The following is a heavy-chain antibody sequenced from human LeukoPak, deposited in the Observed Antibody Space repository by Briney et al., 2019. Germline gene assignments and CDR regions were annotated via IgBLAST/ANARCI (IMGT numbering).Heavy chain of an antibody. CDR1: GGSISSSSYY. CDR3: ARRPDEGSITIFGVVRGDDAFDI. D-gene: IGHD3-3*01. CDR2: IYYSGST. V-gene: IGHV4-39*01. Sequence: LETLSLTCTVSGGSISSSSYYWGWIRQPPGKGLEWIGSIYYSGSTYYNPSLKSRVTISVDTSKNQFSLKLSSVTAADTAVYYCARRPDEGSITIFGVVRGDDAFDIWGQGTMVTVSS. J-gene: IGHJ3*02.